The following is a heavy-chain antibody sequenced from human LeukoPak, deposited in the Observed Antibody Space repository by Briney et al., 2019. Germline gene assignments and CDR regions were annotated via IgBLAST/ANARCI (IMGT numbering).Heavy chain of an antibody. Sequence: GRSLRLSCTASGFTFGDYAMGWFRQAPGKGLEWVGFVRSKAFGGTSDYAASVKGRFTISRDDSYSIAYLQMNSLKSEDTAEYFCGRSSGNSHGEAFDIWGQGTMVTVSS. CDR3: GRSSGNSHGEAFDI. CDR1: GFTFGDYA. J-gene: IGHJ3*02. V-gene: IGHV3-49*03. CDR2: VRSKAFGGTS. D-gene: IGHD5-18*01.